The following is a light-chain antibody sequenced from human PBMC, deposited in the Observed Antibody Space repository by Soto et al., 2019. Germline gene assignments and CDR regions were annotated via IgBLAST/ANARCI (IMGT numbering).Light chain of an antibody. CDR2: AES. CDR1: QSISSY. CDR3: HESYSPPMLT. J-gene: IGKJ2*01. Sequence: DIQMTQSPSSLSASVGDRVTITCRASQSISSYLNWYQQKPGNDPKLLVYAESSLQSGVPSRFSGSGSGTDYSPTISRLRPEECANYSGHESYSPPMLTFGQRTNLQLQ. V-gene: IGKV1-39*01.